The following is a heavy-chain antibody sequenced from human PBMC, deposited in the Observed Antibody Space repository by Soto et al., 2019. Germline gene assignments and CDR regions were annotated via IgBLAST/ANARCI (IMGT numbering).Heavy chain of an antibody. J-gene: IGHJ4*02. CDR1: GFSVGSNY. CDR3: ARKSDSSPVPEADGV. D-gene: IGHD2-8*01. CDR2: IYSNGDT. V-gene: IGHV3-53*02. Sequence: EVQLVETGGGLIQPGGSLRLSCAASGFSVGSNYMTWVRQSPGKGLEWVSLIYSNGDTDYADSVKGRFSISRDNFKNTLYLQMNNLRAEDTGVYHCARKSDSSPVPEADGVWGRGTLVTVSS.